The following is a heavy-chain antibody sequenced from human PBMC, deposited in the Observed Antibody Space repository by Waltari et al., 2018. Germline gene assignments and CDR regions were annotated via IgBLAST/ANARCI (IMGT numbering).Heavy chain of an antibody. CDR1: GGTFSSYA. D-gene: IGHD5-12*01. J-gene: IGHJ4*02. CDR2: IIPICGTA. Sequence: QVQLVQSGAEVKKPGSSVKVSCKASGGTFSSYAISWVRPAPGQGLEWMGRIIPICGTANYAQKFQGRVTITADKSTSTAYMELSSLRSEDTAVYYCARDQGIVATIPQAYWGQGTLVTVSS. V-gene: IGHV1-69*08. CDR3: ARDQGIVATIPQAY.